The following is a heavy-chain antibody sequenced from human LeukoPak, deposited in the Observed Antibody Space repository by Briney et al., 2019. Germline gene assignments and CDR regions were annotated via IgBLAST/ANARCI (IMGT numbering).Heavy chain of an antibody. CDR1: GFTFSSND. CDR2: IGTAGDT. D-gene: IGHD2-2*01. J-gene: IGHJ4*02. Sequence: GGSLRLSCAASGFTFSSNDMHWVRQATGKGLEWVSAIGTAGDTYYPGSVKGRFTISRENAKNSLYLQMNSLRAGDTAVYYCARDGGSTSWGGYYFDYWGQGTLVTVSS. CDR3: ARDGGSTSWGGYYFDY. V-gene: IGHV3-13*04.